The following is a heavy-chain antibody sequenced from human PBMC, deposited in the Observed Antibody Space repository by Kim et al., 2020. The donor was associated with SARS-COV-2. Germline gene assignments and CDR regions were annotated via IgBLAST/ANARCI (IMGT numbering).Heavy chain of an antibody. J-gene: IGHJ3*02. D-gene: IGHD6-13*01. CDR1: GFTFSSYG. V-gene: IGHV3-30*18. CDR3: AKQQLVQGAFDI. CDR2: ISYDGSNK. Sequence: GGSLRLSCAASGFTFSSYGMHWVRQAPGKGLEWVAVISYDGSNKYYADSVKGRFTISRDNSKNTLYLQMNSLRAEDTAVYYCAKQQLVQGAFDIWGQGTMVTVSS.